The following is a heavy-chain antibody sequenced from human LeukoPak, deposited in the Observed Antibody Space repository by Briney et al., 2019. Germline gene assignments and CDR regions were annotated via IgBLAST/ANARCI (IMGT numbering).Heavy chain of an antibody. J-gene: IGHJ5*02. D-gene: IGHD4-11*01. CDR2: INPSAGST. V-gene: IGHV1-46*01. CDR1: GYTFINYY. Sequence: ASVTVSCKASGYTFINYYMHWVRQAPGQGLEWMGIINPSAGSTTYAQNFQGRVTMTRDTSTNTVYMELSSLRSDDTAVYYCARQRDSNWFDPWGQGTLVTVSS. CDR3: ARQRDSNWFDP.